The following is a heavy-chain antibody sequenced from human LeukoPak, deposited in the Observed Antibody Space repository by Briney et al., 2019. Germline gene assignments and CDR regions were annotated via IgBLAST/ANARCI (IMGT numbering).Heavy chain of an antibody. CDR2: ITGSGGST. CDR3: AKDRGRYYDSSGYYWGYYFDS. J-gene: IGHJ4*02. D-gene: IGHD3-22*01. V-gene: IGHV3-23*01. CDR1: GFTFSTYV. Sequence: GGSLRLSCEASGFTFSTYVVNWVRQAPGKGLEWVSTITGSGGSTFYADSVKGRFTISRDNSMDTLYLQMSSLRAEDTAVYYCAKDRGRYYDSSGYYWGYYFDSWGQGILVTVST.